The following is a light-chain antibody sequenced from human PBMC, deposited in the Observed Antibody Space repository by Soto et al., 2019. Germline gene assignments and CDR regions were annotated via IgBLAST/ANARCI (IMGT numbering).Light chain of an antibody. CDR1: SSDVGTYNY. Sequence: QSVLTQPASVSGSPGQSITISCTGTSSDVGTYNYVSWYRQHPGKGPQLIIYEVTNRPSGVSDRFSGSKSDNTASLTISGLQGEDEADYYCNSYTASGTLVFGTGTKVTVL. CDR2: EVT. V-gene: IGLV2-14*01. CDR3: NSYTASGTLV. J-gene: IGLJ1*01.